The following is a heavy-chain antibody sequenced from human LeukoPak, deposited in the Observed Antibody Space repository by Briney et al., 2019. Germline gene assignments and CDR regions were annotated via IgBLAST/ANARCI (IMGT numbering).Heavy chain of an antibody. V-gene: IGHV3-23*01. Sequence: GASLRLSCAASGFTFSSYAMSWVRQAPGKGLEWVSAISGSGGSTYYADSVKGRFTISRDNSMNTLYLQMNSLRAEDTAAYYCAGTYYYDSSGYPYYFDYWGQGTLVTVSS. CDR1: GFTFSSYA. CDR2: ISGSGGST. D-gene: IGHD3-22*01. J-gene: IGHJ4*02. CDR3: AGTYYYDSSGYPYYFDY.